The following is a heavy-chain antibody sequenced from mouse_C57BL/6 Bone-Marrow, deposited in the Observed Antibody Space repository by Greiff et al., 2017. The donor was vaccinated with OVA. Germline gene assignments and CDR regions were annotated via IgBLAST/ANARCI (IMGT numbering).Heavy chain of an antibody. Sequence: QVQLQQPGAELVMPGASVKLSCKASGYTFTSYWMHWVKQRPGQGLEWIGEIDPSDSYTNYNQKFKGKSTLTVDKSSSTAYMQLSSLTSADAAVYSCARGLLGRGYFDYWGQGTTLTVSS. D-gene: IGHD4-1*01. CDR2: IDPSDSYT. CDR3: ARGLLGRGYFDY. J-gene: IGHJ2*01. CDR1: GYTFTSYW. V-gene: IGHV1-69*01.